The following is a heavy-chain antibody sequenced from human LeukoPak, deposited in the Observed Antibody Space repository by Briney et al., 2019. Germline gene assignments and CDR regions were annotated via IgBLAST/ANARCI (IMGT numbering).Heavy chain of an antibody. CDR1: GFTFSSYS. J-gene: IGHJ4*02. D-gene: IGHD5-18*01. CDR2: ISSSSTI. V-gene: IGHV3-48*01. Sequence: GGSLRLSCAASGFTFSSYSMNWVRQAPGKGLEWVSYISSSSTIYYADSVKGRFTISRDNAKNSLYLQMNSLRAEDTAVYYCARDTAMVSLDYWGQGTLVTVSS. CDR3: ARDTAMVSLDY.